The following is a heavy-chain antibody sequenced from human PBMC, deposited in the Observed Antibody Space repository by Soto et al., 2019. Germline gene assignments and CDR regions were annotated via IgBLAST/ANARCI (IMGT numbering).Heavy chain of an antibody. CDR3: ARDGYCSSTSCYSGLDY. Sequence: PSETLSLTCTVSGGSISSYYWSWIRQPPGKGLEWIGYIYYSGSTNYNPSLKSRVTISVDTSKNQFSLKLSSVTAADTAVYYCARDGYCSSTSCYSGLDYWGQGSLVTVYS. J-gene: IGHJ4*02. CDR2: IYYSGST. D-gene: IGHD2-2*03. CDR1: GGSISSYY. V-gene: IGHV4-59*01.